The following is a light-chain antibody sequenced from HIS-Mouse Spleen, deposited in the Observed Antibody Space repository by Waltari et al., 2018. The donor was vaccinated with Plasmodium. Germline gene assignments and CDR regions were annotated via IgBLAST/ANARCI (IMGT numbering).Light chain of an antibody. V-gene: IGKV2-28*01. CDR3: YSTDSSGNHRV. J-gene: IGKJ4*02. CDR2: LGS. CDR1: QTLLHSNGHNY. Sequence: DIVMTQSPLSLPVTPGEPASIPCRSSQTLLHSNGHNYLDWYLKKPGQSPQLLIYLGSNRASGVPDRFSGSSSGTMATLTISGAQVEDEADYYCYSTDSSGNHRVFGGGTK.